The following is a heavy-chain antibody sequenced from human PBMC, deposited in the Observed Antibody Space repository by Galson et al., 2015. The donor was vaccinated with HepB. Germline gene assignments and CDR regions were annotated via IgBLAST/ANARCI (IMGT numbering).Heavy chain of an antibody. J-gene: IGHJ1*01. CDR3: ARGVYYGSLWFQH. Sequence: SLRLSCAASGFTFSSYGMHWVRQAPGKGLEWVAVIWYDGSNKYYADSVKGRFTISRDNSKNTLYLQMNSLRAEDTAVYYCARGVYYGSLWFQHWGRAPWSPSPQ. CDR2: IWYDGSNK. D-gene: IGHD3-10*01. CDR1: GFTFSSYG. V-gene: IGHV3-33*08.